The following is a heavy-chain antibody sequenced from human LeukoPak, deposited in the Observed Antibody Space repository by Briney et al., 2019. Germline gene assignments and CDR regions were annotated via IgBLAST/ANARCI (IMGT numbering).Heavy chain of an antibody. D-gene: IGHD6-13*01. CDR1: GDSISSYY. CDR3: AAGIAAAGTHWFDP. Sequence: SETLSLTCTVSGDSISSYYWSWIRQPPGKGLEWIGYIYTSGSTNYNPSLKSRVTISVDTSKNQFSLKLSSVTAADTAVYYCAAGIAAAGTHWFDPWGQGTLVTVSS. V-gene: IGHV4-4*09. CDR2: IYTSGST. J-gene: IGHJ5*02.